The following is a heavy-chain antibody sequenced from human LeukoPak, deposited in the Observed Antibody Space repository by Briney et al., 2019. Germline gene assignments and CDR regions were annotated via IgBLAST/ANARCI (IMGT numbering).Heavy chain of an antibody. J-gene: IGHJ5*02. D-gene: IGHD6-6*01. CDR3: ARDSARSIAADWGFDP. CDR2: IFYTGST. V-gene: IGHV4-59*12. CDR1: GGSISTYY. Sequence: PSETLSLTCTVSGGSISTYYWSWIRQPPGKGLEWLGYIFYTGSTNYNPSLKSRVTMSIDTSKNQFSLKLSSVTAADTAVYYCARDSARSIAADWGFDPWGQGTLVTVSS.